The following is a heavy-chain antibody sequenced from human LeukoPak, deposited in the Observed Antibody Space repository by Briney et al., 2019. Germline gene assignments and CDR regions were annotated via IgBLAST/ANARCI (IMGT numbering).Heavy chain of an antibody. D-gene: IGHD3-16*02. CDR1: GFTFSSYS. J-gene: IGHJ4*02. CDR2: ISSSSSTI. CDR3: AREVQDYIWGSYRYGDIDY. V-gene: IGHV3-48*02. Sequence: PGGSLRLSCAASGFTFSSYSMNWVRQAPGKGLEWVSYISSSSSTIYYADSVKGRFTISRDNAKNSLYLQMNSLRDEDTAVYYCAREVQDYIWGSYRYGDIDYWGQGTLVTVSS.